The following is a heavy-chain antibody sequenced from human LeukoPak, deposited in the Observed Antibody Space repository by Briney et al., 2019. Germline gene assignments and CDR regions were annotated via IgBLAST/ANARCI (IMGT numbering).Heavy chain of an antibody. J-gene: IGHJ1*01. V-gene: IGHV3-23*01. Sequence: GGSLRLSCAASGFTFSSYAMSCVRPAPGKGLEWVSAISGSGGSTYYAHTVKGRFTISRDNSKNTLYLQMNTLRAEDTAVYYCAKDPRRLYGDYVGYFQHWGQGTLVTVSS. CDR2: ISGSGGST. CDR1: GFTFSSYA. D-gene: IGHD4-17*01. CDR3: AKDPRRLYGDYVGYFQH.